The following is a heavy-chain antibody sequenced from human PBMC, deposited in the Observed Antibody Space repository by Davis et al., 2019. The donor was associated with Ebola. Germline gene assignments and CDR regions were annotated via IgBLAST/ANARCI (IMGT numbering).Heavy chain of an antibody. D-gene: IGHD5-24*01. V-gene: IGHV3-21*01. J-gene: IGHJ4*02. CDR1: GFTFSSYT. CDR3: LLLGGYNSPPS. Sequence: PGGSLRLSCASSGFTFSSYTMNWVRQAPGKGLEWVSSISSSSSYIYYADSVKGRFTIFRDNAKNSLYLQMNSLRAEDTAVYYCLLLGGYNSPPSWGQGTLVTVSS. CDR2: ISSSSSYI.